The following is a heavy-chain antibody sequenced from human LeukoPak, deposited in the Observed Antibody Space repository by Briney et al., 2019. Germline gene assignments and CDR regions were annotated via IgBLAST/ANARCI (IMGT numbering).Heavy chain of an antibody. CDR1: GFTFSSYA. CDR3: ARLETDVPDY. Sequence: GGSLRLSCAASGFTFSSYAMSWVRQAPGKGLEWVSALSGSGGSTYYADSVKGRFTISRDNSKNTLYLQMNSLRAEDTAVYYCARLETDVPDYWGQGTLVTVSS. D-gene: IGHD3-10*02. CDR2: LSGSGGST. J-gene: IGHJ4*02. V-gene: IGHV3-23*01.